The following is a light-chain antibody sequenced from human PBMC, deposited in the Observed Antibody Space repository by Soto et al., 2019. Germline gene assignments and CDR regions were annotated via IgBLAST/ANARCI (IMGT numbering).Light chain of an antibody. Sequence: DIQMTQGGSTLSGSVGDTVTINCLASQTISSWLAWYQQKPGKAPKLLIYKASTLQTGVPSRFSGSGSGTDFTLTITNLQPEDFATYYCHQASSFPLSFGGGTKADI. CDR1: QTISSW. CDR2: KAS. J-gene: IGKJ4*01. CDR3: HQASSFPLS. V-gene: IGKV1-12*01.